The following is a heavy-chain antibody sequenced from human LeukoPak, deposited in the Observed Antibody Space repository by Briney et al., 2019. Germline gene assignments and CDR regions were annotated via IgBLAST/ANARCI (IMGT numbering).Heavy chain of an antibody. V-gene: IGHV3-21*04. J-gene: IGHJ6*03. CDR2: ISSSSSYI. Sequence: GGSLRLSCAASGFTFSSYGMHWVRQAPGKGLEWVSSISSSSSYIYYADSVKGRFTISRDNAKNSLYLQMNSLRAEDTALYYCARERATLDYYYYMDVWGKGTTVTVSS. CDR3: ARERATLDYYYYMDV. D-gene: IGHD5-12*01. CDR1: GFTFSSYG.